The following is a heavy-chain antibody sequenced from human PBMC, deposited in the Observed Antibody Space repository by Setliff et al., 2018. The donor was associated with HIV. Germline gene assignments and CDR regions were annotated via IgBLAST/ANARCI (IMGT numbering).Heavy chain of an antibody. Sequence: ASVKVSCKTFGYSFTAYQMHWLRQAPGQGLEWMGRINRDNGGIDYAQKFQGRVTVTRDTSINAAYMELRGLRSDDTAVYYCARNFGLSPSGKYYYYYGMDIWGQGTMVTVSS. V-gene: IGHV1-2*06. D-gene: IGHD3-10*01. CDR3: ARNFGLSPSGKYYYYYGMDI. CDR2: INRDNGGI. J-gene: IGHJ6*02. CDR1: GYSFTAYQ.